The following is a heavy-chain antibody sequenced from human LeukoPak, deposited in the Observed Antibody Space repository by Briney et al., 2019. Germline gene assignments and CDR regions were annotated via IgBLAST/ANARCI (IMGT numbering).Heavy chain of an antibody. J-gene: IGHJ4*02. CDR2: VFYSGST. V-gene: IGHV4-59*01. CDR3: AREVGDYVGVFDY. Sequence: SETLSLTCTVSGGSISSYYWSWIRQPPGKGLEWIGYVFYSGSTNYNPSLKSRVTTSVDMSKNQFSLKLTSVTAADTAVYYCAREVGDYVGVFDYWGQGTLVTVSS. D-gene: IGHD4-17*01. CDR1: GGSISSYY.